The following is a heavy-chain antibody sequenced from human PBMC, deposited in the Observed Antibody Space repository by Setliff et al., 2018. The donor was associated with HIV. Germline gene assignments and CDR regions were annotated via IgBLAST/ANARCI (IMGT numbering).Heavy chain of an antibody. CDR2: INHSGGST. D-gene: IGHD1-26*01. V-gene: IGHV4-34*01. CDR3: ARTIYSGSHFDY. CDR1: GESFSGYY. Sequence: SETLSLTCAVYGESFSGYYWNWIRQPPGKGLEWIGEINHSGGSTNFNPSLKGRFTISRDNAKNTLYLQMNSLRAEDTAVYYCARTIYSGSHFDYWGQGTLVTVSS. J-gene: IGHJ4*02.